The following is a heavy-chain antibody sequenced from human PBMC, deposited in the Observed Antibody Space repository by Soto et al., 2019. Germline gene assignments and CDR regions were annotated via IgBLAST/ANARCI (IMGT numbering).Heavy chain of an antibody. D-gene: IGHD2-15*01. CDR3: VRSGTSSGRFSDY. V-gene: IGHV5-51*01. CDR2: IYPSDSDI. J-gene: IGHJ4*02. Sequence: RGESLKISCKGSGYTFTSYWIGWVRQMPGEGLEWMGVIYPSDSDIRYSPSFQGKVTISADKSITTAYLQWSSLKAADTAMYYCVRSGTSSGRFSDYWGQGTLVTVSS. CDR1: GYTFTSYW.